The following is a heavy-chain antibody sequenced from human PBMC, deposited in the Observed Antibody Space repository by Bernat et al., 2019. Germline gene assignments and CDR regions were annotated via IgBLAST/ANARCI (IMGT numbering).Heavy chain of an antibody. CDR2: TYYTSKWDN. Sequence: QVQLQQSGPGLVKTSQTLSLTCAISGDSVSSNSAAWNWIRQSPSRGLEWLGRTYYTSKWDNDYAVSVKSRITINPDRSKNQFSLQLNSVTTEDTAVYYCARGRRHYYGMDVWGRGTTVTVSS. J-gene: IGHJ6*02. CDR1: GDSVSSNSAA. V-gene: IGHV6-1*01. CDR3: ARGRRHYYGMDV.